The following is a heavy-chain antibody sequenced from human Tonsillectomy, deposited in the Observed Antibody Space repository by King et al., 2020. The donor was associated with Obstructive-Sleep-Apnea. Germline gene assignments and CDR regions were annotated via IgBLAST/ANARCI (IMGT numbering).Heavy chain of an antibody. J-gene: IGHJ4*02. CDR2: IQQDGSEK. CDR1: GFSFSSYW. Sequence: VQLVESGGGLVQPGGSLRLSCAASGFSFSSYWMNWVRQAPGKGLEWVANIQQDGSEKYYVDSVKGRFTIFRDNTKNSLYLQMNSLRADDTALYYCVRDSSGWYNFDFWGQGTLVTVSS. D-gene: IGHD6-19*01. V-gene: IGHV3-7*01. CDR3: VRDSSGWYNFDF.